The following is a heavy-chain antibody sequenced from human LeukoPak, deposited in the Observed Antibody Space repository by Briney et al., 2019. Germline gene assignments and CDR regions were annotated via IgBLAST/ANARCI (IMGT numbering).Heavy chain of an antibody. Sequence: GGSLRLSCAASGFTFSSYWMSWVRQAPGKGLEWVANIKQDGSEKYYVDSVKGRFTISRDNAKNSLYLQMNSLRAEDTAVYYRARDLYDSSGYYRNDAFDIWGQGTMVTVSS. V-gene: IGHV3-7*01. CDR2: IKQDGSEK. D-gene: IGHD3-22*01. CDR3: ARDLYDSSGYYRNDAFDI. J-gene: IGHJ3*02. CDR1: GFTFSSYW.